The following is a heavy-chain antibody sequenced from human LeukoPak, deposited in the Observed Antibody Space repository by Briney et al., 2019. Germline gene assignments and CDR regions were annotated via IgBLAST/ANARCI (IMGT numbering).Heavy chain of an antibody. V-gene: IGHV3-21*01. CDR2: ISSSSSYI. CDR1: GFTSSSYS. Sequence: GGSLRLSCAASGFTSSSYSMNWVRQAPGKGLEWVSSISSSSSYIYYADSVKGRFTISRDNAKNSLYLQMNSLRAEDTAVYYCARRSAAGIDAFDIRGQGTMVTVSS. J-gene: IGHJ3*02. D-gene: IGHD6-13*01. CDR3: ARRSAAGIDAFDI.